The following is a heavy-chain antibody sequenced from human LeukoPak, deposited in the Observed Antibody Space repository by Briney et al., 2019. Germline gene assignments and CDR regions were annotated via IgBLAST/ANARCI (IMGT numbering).Heavy chain of an antibody. V-gene: IGHV3-48*01. Sequence: GGSLRLSCAASGFTFSSYSMNWVRQAPGKGLEWVSYISSSSTIYYADSVKGRFTISRDNAKNSLYLQMNSLRAEDTAVYYCARDYRHCSSFSCIPGDFDYWGQGTLVTVSS. D-gene: IGHD2-2*01. J-gene: IGHJ4*02. CDR3: ARDYRHCSSFSCIPGDFDY. CDR1: GFTFSSYS. CDR2: ISSSSTI.